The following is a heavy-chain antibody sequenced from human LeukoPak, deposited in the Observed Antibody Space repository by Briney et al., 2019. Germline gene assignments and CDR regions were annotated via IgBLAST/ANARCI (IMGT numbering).Heavy chain of an antibody. Sequence: TSETLSLTCTVSGGSIRSYYWSWIRQPPGKGLEWLGYIYSSGSTNYNPSLKSRVTISVDTSKNQFSLKLSSVTAADTAVYYCARILNSGYSDYWGQGTLVTVSS. CDR1: GGSIRSYY. CDR3: ARILNSGYSDY. CDR2: IYSSGST. V-gene: IGHV4-59*01. J-gene: IGHJ4*02. D-gene: IGHD1-26*01.